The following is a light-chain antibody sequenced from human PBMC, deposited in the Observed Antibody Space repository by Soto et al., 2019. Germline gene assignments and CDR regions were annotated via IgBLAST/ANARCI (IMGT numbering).Light chain of an antibody. CDR2: DAS. CDR3: QQRSNWLIT. CDR1: QSVSSY. J-gene: IGKJ5*01. V-gene: IGKV3-11*01. Sequence: IALTQSPATLSLSPGERATLSWGASQSVSSYLAWYQQKPGQAPRLLIYDASNRATGIPARFSGSGSGTDFTLTLSSLETEDFAVYYCQQRSNWLITFGQGTRLEIK.